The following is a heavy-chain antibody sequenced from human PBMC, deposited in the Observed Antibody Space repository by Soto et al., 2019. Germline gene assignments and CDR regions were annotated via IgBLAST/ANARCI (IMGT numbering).Heavy chain of an antibody. CDR1: GFTFSSYW. V-gene: IGHV3-7*05. Sequence: PGGSLRLSCAAPGFTFSSYWMSWVRQAPGKGLEWVANIKQDGSEKYYVDSVKGRFTISRDNAKNSLYLQMNSLRAEDTAVYYCARTDIFTGYSRYYFDYWGQGTLVTVSS. J-gene: IGHJ4*02. D-gene: IGHD3-9*01. CDR2: IKQDGSEK. CDR3: ARTDIFTGYSRYYFDY.